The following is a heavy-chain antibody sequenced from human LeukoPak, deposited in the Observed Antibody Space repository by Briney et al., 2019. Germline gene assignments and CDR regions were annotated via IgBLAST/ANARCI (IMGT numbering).Heavy chain of an antibody. CDR3: AKAGAPTQFYFDY. D-gene: IGHD3-10*01. CDR1: GFPFSSHA. J-gene: IGHJ4*02. V-gene: IGHV3-23*01. Sequence: PGGSLLLSCVASGFPFSSHAMNWVRQAPGKGLEWVSTISANGANTFDADSVKGRFTISRDNSKNTLYLQMSSLRADDTAIYYCAKAGAPTQFYFDYWGQGTLVPVS. CDR2: ISANGANT.